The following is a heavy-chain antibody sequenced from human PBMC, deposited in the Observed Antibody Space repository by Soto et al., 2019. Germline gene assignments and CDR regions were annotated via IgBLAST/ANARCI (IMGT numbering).Heavy chain of an antibody. D-gene: IGHD3-22*01. CDR1: GFTFSNDG. Sequence: PVGSLRLSCAASGFTFSNDGMHWVRQAPGKGLEWVAVIWHDGSKKYYAESVKGRFTISRDNSKNTLYLQMNSLRAEDTAVYYCARYVSSGSMDVWGQGTTVTVSS. J-gene: IGHJ6*02. CDR3: ARYVSSGSMDV. V-gene: IGHV3-33*01. CDR2: IWHDGSKK.